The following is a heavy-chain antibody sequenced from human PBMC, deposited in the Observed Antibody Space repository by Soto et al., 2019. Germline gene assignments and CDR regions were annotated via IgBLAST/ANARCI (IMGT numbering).Heavy chain of an antibody. CDR2: IIPIFAKP. Sequence: QVHLIQSGAELKRPGSSVKVSCNASGDTFSSYSITWLRQAPGQRLEWMGGIIPIFAKPTYAQKFQGRVATVAVESTTTAYTELASLTSEDTTVDYSAGGPGIWSAFYIRGQGTQLTV. V-gene: IGHV1-69*01. J-gene: IGHJ3*02. D-gene: IGHD3-16*01. CDR3: AGGPGIWSAFYI. CDR1: GDTFSSYS.